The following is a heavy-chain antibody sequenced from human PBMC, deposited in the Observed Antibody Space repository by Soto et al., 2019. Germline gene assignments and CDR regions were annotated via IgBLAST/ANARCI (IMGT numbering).Heavy chain of an antibody. J-gene: IGHJ5*01. CDR3: VKSNVVVVAMGAHLVS. CDR2: ISGNSGST. D-gene: IGHD2-15*01. Sequence: EVQLLESGGGLVQPGGSLRLSCAASGFTFSSYAMSWVRQAPGKGLEWVSAISGNSGSTYFADSVKGRFTISRDNSKNTVYLQMNSLRAEDTAVYFCVKSNVVVVAMGAHLVSWGHGTLVTVSS. CDR1: GFTFSSYA. V-gene: IGHV3-23*01.